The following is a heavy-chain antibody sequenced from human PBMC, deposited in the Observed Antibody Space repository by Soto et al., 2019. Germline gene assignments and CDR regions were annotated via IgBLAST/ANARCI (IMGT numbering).Heavy chain of an antibody. CDR1: GFTFSSYG. Sequence: GGSLRLSCAASGFTFSSYGMHWVRQAPGKGLEWVAVIWYDGSNKYYADSVKGRFTISRDNSKNTLYLQMNSLRAEDTAVYYCARERGPTHFDPWGQGTLVTVSS. CDR3: ARERGPTHFDP. J-gene: IGHJ5*02. D-gene: IGHD5-12*01. V-gene: IGHV3-33*01. CDR2: IWYDGSNK.